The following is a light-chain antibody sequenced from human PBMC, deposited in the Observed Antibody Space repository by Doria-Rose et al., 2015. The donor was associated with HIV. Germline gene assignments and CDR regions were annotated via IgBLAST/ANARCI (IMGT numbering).Light chain of an antibody. J-gene: IGKJ3*01. Sequence: VLTQSPESLGMSLGERATLNCKSNQSLLYTSKNYLAWYQQKPGQPPKLLIYWASTRQSVVPARFGGSGSGTDFTPTISSLEAEDVAVYYCQQYYDTPSFGPGTTVDIK. CDR2: WAS. CDR3: QQYYDTPS. CDR1: QSLLYTSKNY. V-gene: IGKV4-1*01.